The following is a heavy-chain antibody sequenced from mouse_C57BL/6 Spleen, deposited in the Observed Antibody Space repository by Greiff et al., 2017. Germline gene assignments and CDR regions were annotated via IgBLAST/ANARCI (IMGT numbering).Heavy chain of an antibody. CDR1: GFTFSDYY. CDR2: MTYDGSST. J-gene: IGHJ2*01. D-gene: IGHD2-1*01. CDR3: ARSIYYGPYFDY. Sequence: DVKLVESEGGLVQPGSSMKLSCTASGFTFSDYYMAWFRQVPEKGLEWVANMTYDGSSTYYLDSLKSRFIISRDNAKNILYLQMSSLKSEDTATYYCARSIYYGPYFDYWGQGTTLTVSS. V-gene: IGHV5-16*01.